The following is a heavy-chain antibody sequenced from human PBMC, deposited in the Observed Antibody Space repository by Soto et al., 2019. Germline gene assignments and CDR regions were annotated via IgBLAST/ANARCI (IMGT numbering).Heavy chain of an antibody. D-gene: IGHD3-3*01. Sequence: PSETLSLTCTVSGGSISSYYWSWIRQPPGKGLEWIGYIYYSGSTNYNPSLKSRVTISVDTSKNQFSLKLSSVTAADTAVYYCARGAYDFWSPLDVWGQGTTVTVSS. J-gene: IGHJ6*02. CDR2: IYYSGST. CDR1: GGSISSYY. V-gene: IGHV4-59*01. CDR3: ARGAYDFWSPLDV.